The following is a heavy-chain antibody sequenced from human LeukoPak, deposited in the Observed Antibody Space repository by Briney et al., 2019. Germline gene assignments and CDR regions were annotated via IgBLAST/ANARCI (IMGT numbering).Heavy chain of an antibody. D-gene: IGHD6-19*01. CDR3: ARGRAVAGTDYYYYGMDV. CDR2: IYTSGST. J-gene: IGHJ6*02. Sequence: SQTLCLTCTASGFSISSGSYYWSWLRQPAGKGLEWIVRIYTSGSTNYNPSLNSLTTISVDTSKNQFSLKLSSVTAADTALYYCARGRAVAGTDYYYYGMDVWGQGTTVSVSS. V-gene: IGHV4-61*02. CDR1: GFSISSGSYY.